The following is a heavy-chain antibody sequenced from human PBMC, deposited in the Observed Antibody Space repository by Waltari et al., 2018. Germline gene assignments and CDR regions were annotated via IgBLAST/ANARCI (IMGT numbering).Heavy chain of an antibody. CDR3: ARQYDFYDSSGYLDY. V-gene: IGHV4-39*07. D-gene: IGHD3-22*01. Sequence: QLQLQESGPGLVKPSETLSLTCPVSGGPSTSTSYYWGWIRQPPGKGLEWIGTIHYSGSTKYNPSLKSRVTISVDTSKNQFSLNLRSVTAADTAIYYCARQYDFYDSSGYLDYWGQGILGTVSS. J-gene: IGHJ4*02. CDR2: IHYSGST. CDR1: GGPSTSTSYY.